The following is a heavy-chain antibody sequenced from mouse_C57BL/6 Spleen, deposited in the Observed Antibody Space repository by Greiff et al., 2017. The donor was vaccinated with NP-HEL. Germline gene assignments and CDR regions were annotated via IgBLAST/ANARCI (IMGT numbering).Heavy chain of an antibody. Sequence: QVQLQQSGAELARPGASVKLSCKASGYTFTSYGISWVKQRTGQGLEWIGEIYPRSGNTYYNEKVKGKATLTADKSSSTAYMELLSLTSEDSAVYFCARSIYDYEGAMDYWGQGTSVTVSS. CDR3: ARSIYDYEGAMDY. CDR2: IYPRSGNT. D-gene: IGHD2-4*01. J-gene: IGHJ4*01. V-gene: IGHV1-81*01. CDR1: GYTFTSYG.